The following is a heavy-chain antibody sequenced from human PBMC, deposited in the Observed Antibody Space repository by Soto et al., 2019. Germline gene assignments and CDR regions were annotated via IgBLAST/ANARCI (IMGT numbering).Heavy chain of an antibody. D-gene: IGHD2-2*01. CDR1: GGSVSSGSYY. CDR2: IYYSGST. Sequence: QVQLQESGPGLVKPSETLSLTCTVSGGSVSSGSYYWSWIRQPPGKGLEWIGYIYYSGSTNYNPSLTGRVTRSVDTSKTQFSLKLSSVTAADTAVYYCARAPSYCISTSCYGYYYGMDVWGQGTTVTVSS. J-gene: IGHJ6*02. CDR3: ARAPSYCISTSCYGYYYGMDV. V-gene: IGHV4-61*01.